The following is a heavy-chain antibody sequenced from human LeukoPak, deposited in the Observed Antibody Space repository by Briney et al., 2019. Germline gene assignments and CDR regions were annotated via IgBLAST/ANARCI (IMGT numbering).Heavy chain of an antibody. Sequence: GGSLRLSCEASGFTFSRNWMSWVRQAPGRGLEWVANIKQDGSEKFSVASVKGRFTISRDNAKNSLYLQMDSLRAEDTAVYYCAKVPTGEIDYWGQGTLVTVSS. CDR1: GFTFSRNW. CDR2: IKQDGSEK. D-gene: IGHD7-27*01. CDR3: AKVPTGEIDY. J-gene: IGHJ4*02. V-gene: IGHV3-7*03.